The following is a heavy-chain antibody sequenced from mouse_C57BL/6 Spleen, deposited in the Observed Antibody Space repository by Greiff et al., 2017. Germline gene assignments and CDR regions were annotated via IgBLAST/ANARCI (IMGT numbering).Heavy chain of an antibody. V-gene: IGHV3-6*01. CDR1: GYSITSGYY. CDR3: ANRAMDY. J-gene: IGHJ4*01. Sequence: ESGPGLVKPSQSLSLTCSVTGYSITSGYYWNWLRQFPGNKLEWMGYRSYDGSNNYNPSLKTRISITRDTSNNQFFLKLKSVTTEDTATYYCANRAMDYWGQGTSVTVSS. CDR2: RSYDGSN.